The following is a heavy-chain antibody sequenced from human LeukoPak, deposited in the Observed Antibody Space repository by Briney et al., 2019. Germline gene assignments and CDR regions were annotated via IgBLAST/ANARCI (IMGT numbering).Heavy chain of an antibody. J-gene: IGHJ4*02. D-gene: IGHD1-26*01. Sequence: YHSGSTYYNPSLKSRVTISVDRSKNQFSLKLSSVTAADTAVYYCARSARYSGSYSTLGRDYWGQGTLVTASS. CDR3: ARSARYSGSYSTLGRDY. CDR2: YHSGST. V-gene: IGHV4-30-2*01.